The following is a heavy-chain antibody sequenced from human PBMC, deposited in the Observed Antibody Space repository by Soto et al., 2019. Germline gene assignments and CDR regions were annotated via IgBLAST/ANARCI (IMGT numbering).Heavy chain of an antibody. CDR1: GFTFRSYS. V-gene: IGHV3-21*01. CDR3: ARGDSSWYAWNFDY. Sequence: EVQLGESGGGLVKPGASLRLSCAASGFTFRSYSMNWVRQAPGRGLEWVSSISSSSSYIYYADSVKGRFTISRDNAKNSLYLQMNRLRAEDTAEYYCARGDSSWYAWNFDYWGQGTLVTVSS. CDR2: ISSSSSYI. D-gene: IGHD6-13*01. J-gene: IGHJ4*02.